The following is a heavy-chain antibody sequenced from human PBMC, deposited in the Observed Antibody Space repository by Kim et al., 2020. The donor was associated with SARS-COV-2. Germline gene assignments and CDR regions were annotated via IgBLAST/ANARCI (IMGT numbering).Heavy chain of an antibody. Sequence: ASVKVSCKSSGYTFTSYGISWVRQAPGQGLEWMGWISAYNGNTNYAQKLQGRVTMTTDTSTSTAYMGLRSLRSDDTAVYFCAREDTAMGHDAFDIWGQGTMVTVSS. CDR2: ISAYNGNT. V-gene: IGHV1-18*01. CDR3: AREDTAMGHDAFDI. J-gene: IGHJ3*02. D-gene: IGHD5-18*01. CDR1: GYTFTSYG.